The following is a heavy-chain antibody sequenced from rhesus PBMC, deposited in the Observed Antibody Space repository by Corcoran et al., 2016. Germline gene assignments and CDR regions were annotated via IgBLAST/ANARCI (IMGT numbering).Heavy chain of an antibody. CDR2: ISPYSDKR. D-gene: IGHD2-33*01. J-gene: IGHJ5-1*01. CDR1: GYTFPTHY. CDR3: TREGTLRGNRFDV. Sequence: QRHLVQSWAELKQPGASANLSCRASGYTFPTHYTHWGGPATGRDLEWIGLISPYSDKRDYAQKLQGRVTITTDTSTNTGYMELSSLRSEDTSVYYCTREGTLRGNRFDVWGPGVLVTVSS. V-gene: IGHV1-180*01.